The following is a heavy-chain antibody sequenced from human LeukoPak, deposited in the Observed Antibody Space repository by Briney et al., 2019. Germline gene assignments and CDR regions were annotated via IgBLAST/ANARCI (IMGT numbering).Heavy chain of an antibody. CDR1: GFTFSSYA. J-gene: IGHJ4*02. Sequence: GGSLRLSCAASGFTFSSYAMSWVRQAPGEGLEWVSAVSGSGRSIYYADSVKGRFTISRDNSKNTLYLQMNSLRAEDTAVYYCAKDHDSYFDYWGQGTLVTVSS. V-gene: IGHV3-23*01. D-gene: IGHD3-16*01. CDR2: VSGSGRSI. CDR3: AKDHDSYFDY.